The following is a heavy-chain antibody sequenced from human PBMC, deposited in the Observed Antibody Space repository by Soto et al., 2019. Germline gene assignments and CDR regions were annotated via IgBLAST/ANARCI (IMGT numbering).Heavy chain of an antibody. Sequence: GGSLRLSCAASGFTFDDYAMHWVRQAPGKGLEWVSGISWNSGNIGYADSVKGRFTISRDNAKNSLYLQMSSLRAEDTTLYYRAKDNEDIVLVPAAWGQGTLVTVSS. D-gene: IGHD2-2*01. V-gene: IGHV3-9*01. CDR2: ISWNSGNI. J-gene: IGHJ5*02. CDR3: AKDNEDIVLVPAA. CDR1: GFTFDDYA.